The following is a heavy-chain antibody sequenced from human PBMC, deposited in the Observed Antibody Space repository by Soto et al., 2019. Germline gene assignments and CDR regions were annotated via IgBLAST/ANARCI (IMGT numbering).Heavy chain of an antibody. D-gene: IGHD3-16*01. V-gene: IGHV1-69*13. CDR3: ARTAPMDAGDKYYYDF. J-gene: IGHJ4*02. CDR2: IIPFFGTA. CDR1: GGTFSTFG. Sequence: SVKVSCKTSGGTFSTFGISWVRQAPGQGLEWMGGIIPFFGTAEYSQKFEDRITITADESTNTVYMDLGSLTSEDTAIYYCARTAPMDAGDKYYYDFWGQGALVTVSS.